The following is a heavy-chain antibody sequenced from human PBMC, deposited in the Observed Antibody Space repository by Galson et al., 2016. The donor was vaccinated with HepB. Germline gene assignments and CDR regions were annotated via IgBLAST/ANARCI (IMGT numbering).Heavy chain of an antibody. J-gene: IGHJ4*02. D-gene: IGHD3-10*01. V-gene: IGHV3-11*06. CDR3: TRDEIRGGIRFDH. CDR2: ISGSGTYI. CDR1: GFTFSDYY. Sequence: SLRLSCAASGFTFSDYYMSWIRQAPGKGLEWISYISGSGTYIDYADSVKGRFTISRDNAKNSLYLQMNSLTVEDTAVYYCTRDEIRGGIRFDHWGQGTLVAVSS.